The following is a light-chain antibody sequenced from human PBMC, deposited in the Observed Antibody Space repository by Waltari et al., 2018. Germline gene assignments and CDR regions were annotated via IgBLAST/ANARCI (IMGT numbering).Light chain of an antibody. V-gene: IGLV1-44*01. Sequence: QSVLTQPPSASGTPGQRVTIPCSGSSSNIGRNTVNWYQQLPGTAPKLLLYSNNQRPSGVPDRFSGSKSGTSASLAISGLQSEDEADYYCAAWDDSLNGYVFGTGTKVTVL. CDR1: SSNIGRNT. CDR2: SNN. CDR3: AAWDDSLNGYV. J-gene: IGLJ1*01.